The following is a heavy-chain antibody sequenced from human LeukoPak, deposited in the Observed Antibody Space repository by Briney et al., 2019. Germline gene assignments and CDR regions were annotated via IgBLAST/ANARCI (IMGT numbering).Heavy chain of an antibody. D-gene: IGHD3-16*01. CDR3: ARHGYTASHYFLDF. CDR1: SGSINSYY. CDR2: IYTTGKT. V-gene: IGHV4-4*07. Sequence: SETLSLTCTVSSGSINSYYWGWVRQPAGRGLEWIGRIYTTGKTDYIPSLKSRLTMSVDTSKRQFSLNLTSVTAADTAIYFCARHGYTASHYFLDFWSQGTLVTVSS. J-gene: IGHJ4*02.